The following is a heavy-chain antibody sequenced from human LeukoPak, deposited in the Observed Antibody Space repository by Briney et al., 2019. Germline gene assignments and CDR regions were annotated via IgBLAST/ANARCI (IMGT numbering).Heavy chain of an antibody. Sequence: SETLSLTCAVSGGSISSSNWWSWVRQPPGKGLEWIGEIYHSGSTNYNPSLKSRVTISVDRSKNQFSLKLSSVTAADTAVYYCARGAFGVVTTFDYWGQGTLVTVSS. CDR3: ARGAFGVVTTFDY. V-gene: IGHV4-4*02. J-gene: IGHJ4*02. CDR2: IYHSGST. CDR1: GGSISSSNW. D-gene: IGHD3-3*01.